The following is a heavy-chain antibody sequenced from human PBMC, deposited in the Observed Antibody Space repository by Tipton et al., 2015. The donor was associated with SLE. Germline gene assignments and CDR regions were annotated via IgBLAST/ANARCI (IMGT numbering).Heavy chain of an antibody. V-gene: IGHV4-39*01. CDR2: IFYSGST. D-gene: IGHD2-8*01. CDR3: ARHDTNYGRNWFDP. Sequence: TLSLTCTVSGDSVSSISYYWGWIRQPPGKGLEWIGSIFYSGSTHYNPSLESRVTVSVDTSKNHFSLKLSSVTAADTAVYYCARHDTNYGRNWFDPWGQGTLVTVSS. CDR1: GDSVSSISYY. J-gene: IGHJ5*02.